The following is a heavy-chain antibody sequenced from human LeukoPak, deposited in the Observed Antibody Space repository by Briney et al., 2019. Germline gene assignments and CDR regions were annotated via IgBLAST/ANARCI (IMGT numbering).Heavy chain of an antibody. D-gene: IGHD4-23*01. V-gene: IGHV3-21*01. J-gene: IGHJ4*02. CDR2: ISSNNNYI. Sequence: GGSLRLSCAASEFTFSSYTMNWVRQAPGKGLEWVSSISSNNNYIYYADSVKGRFTISRDNAKNSLYLQMNSLRAEDTAVYYCARGSRGNFDYWGQGTLVTVSS. CDR3: ARGSRGNFDY. CDR1: EFTFSSYT.